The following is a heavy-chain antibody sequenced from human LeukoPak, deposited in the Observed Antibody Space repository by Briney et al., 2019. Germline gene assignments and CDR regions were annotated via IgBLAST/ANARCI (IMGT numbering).Heavy chain of an antibody. Sequence: ASVTVSCKASGYTFTIYYMHWVRQAPGQGLEWMGIINPSDGYTTYAQKFQGRVTMTRDTSTSTVYMELSSLRSDDTAVYYCARALGSFDYWGQGTLVTVSS. V-gene: IGHV1-46*01. CDR2: INPSDGYT. CDR3: ARALGSFDY. CDR1: GYTFTIYY. D-gene: IGHD7-27*01. J-gene: IGHJ4*02.